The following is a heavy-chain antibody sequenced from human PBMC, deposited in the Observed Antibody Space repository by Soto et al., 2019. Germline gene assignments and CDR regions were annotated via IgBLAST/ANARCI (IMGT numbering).Heavy chain of an antibody. V-gene: IGHV1-58*01. J-gene: IGHJ6*02. CDR2: IVVGSGKT. CDR1: GFTFTASA. CDR3: AGGGYAKLLYYPSSYYYGMDV. Sequence: QMQLVQSGPEVQKPGTSVKVSCKASGFTFTASAVQWVRQARGQRLEWIGWIVVGSGKTNYAENFRERVTITRDTSTSTAYMEGTGMGSEGTAVSYCAGGGYAKLLYYPSSYYYGMDVWGQGTTVTVSS. D-gene: IGHD3-22*01.